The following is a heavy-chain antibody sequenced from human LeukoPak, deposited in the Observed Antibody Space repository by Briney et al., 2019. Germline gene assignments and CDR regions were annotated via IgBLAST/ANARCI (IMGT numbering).Heavy chain of an antibody. Sequence: PSETLSLTCTVSGGSISSHYWTWIRQSPVKGLEWIGDISNSGSTSYNPSLKSRVTISIDASKNQFSLKLSSVTAADTAVYYCGRDALVGYFSYYYMDVWGKGTTVTVSS. V-gene: IGHV4-59*11. CDR2: ISNSGST. CDR3: GRDALVGYFSYYYMDV. J-gene: IGHJ6*03. D-gene: IGHD2-15*01. CDR1: GGSISSHY.